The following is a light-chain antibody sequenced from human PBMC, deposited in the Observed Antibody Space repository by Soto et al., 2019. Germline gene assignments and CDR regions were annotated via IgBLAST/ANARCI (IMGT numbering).Light chain of an antibody. CDR2: DVS. Sequence: LTQPASVSGSPGQSITISCTGTSSDVGGYNYVSWYQQHPGKAPKLMIYDVSNRPSGVSNRFSGSKSGNTASLTISGLQAEDEAVYYCSSYTSSSTYVFGTRTKVTVL. CDR3: SSYTSSSTYV. CDR1: SSDVGGYNY. J-gene: IGLJ1*01. V-gene: IGLV2-14*01.